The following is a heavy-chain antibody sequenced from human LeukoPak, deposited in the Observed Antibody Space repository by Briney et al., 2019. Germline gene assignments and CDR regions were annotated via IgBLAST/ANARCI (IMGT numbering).Heavy chain of an antibody. D-gene: IGHD3-22*01. CDR1: GYTLTELS. V-gene: IGHV1-24*01. CDR3: ARDSNYYDSSGGYST. Sequence: ASVKVSCKVSGYTLTELSMHWVRQAPGKGLEWMGGFDPEDGETIYAQKFQGRVTMTEDTSTDTAYMELSRLRSDDTAVYYCARDSNYYDSSGGYSTWGQGTLVTVSS. CDR2: FDPEDGET. J-gene: IGHJ4*02.